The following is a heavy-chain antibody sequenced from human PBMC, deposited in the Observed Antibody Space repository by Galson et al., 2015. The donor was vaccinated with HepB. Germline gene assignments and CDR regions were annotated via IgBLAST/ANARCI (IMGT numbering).Heavy chain of an antibody. V-gene: IGHV4-34*01. J-gene: IGHJ4*02. Sequence: KGLEWIGEINHSGNSKYHSSLESRVTISVDTSRKQFSLKLNSVTAADTAVYYCAADYGDFDVFDYWGQGILVTVSS. CDR2: INHSGNS. CDR3: AADYGDFDVFDY. D-gene: IGHD4-17*01.